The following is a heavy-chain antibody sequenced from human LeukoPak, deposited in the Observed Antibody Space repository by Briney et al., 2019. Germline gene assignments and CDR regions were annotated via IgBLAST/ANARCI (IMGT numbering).Heavy chain of an antibody. CDR3: ARRYSSSWFDAFDI. Sequence: PSETLSLTCTVSGGSISSGGYYWSWIRQHPGKGLEWIGYIYYSGSTYYNPSLKSRVTISVDTSKSQFSLKLSSVTAADTAVYYCARRYSSSWFDAFDIWGQGTMVTVSS. J-gene: IGHJ3*02. CDR2: IYYSGST. V-gene: IGHV4-31*03. D-gene: IGHD6-13*01. CDR1: GGSISSGGYY.